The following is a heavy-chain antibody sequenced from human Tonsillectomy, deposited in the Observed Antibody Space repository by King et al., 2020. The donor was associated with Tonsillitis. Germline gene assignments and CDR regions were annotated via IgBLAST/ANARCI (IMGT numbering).Heavy chain of an antibody. V-gene: IGHV3-30*18. CDR1: GFTFSNYG. CDR3: AKGPGTYWYFDL. Sequence: VQLVESGGGVLQPGRSLRLSCVASGFTFSNYGMHWVRQAPGKGLEWVAVVSYDGSKKYYADSVKGRFTISRDNSKNTLYLQVNSLRAEDTAVYYCAKGPGTYWYFDLWGRGTLVTVSS. J-gene: IGHJ2*01. CDR2: VSYDGSKK.